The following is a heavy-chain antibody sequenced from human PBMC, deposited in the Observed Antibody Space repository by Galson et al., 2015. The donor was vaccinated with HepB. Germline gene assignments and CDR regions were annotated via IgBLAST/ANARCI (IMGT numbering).Heavy chain of an antibody. CDR1: GYSFTSYW. D-gene: IGHD1-26*01. CDR2: IDPSDSYT. CDR3: ARHVGEWGIVGAWASQDAFDI. V-gene: IGHV5-10-1*01. J-gene: IGHJ3*02. Sequence: QSGAEVKKPGESLRISCKGSGYSFTSYWISWVRQMPGQGLEWMGRIDPSDSYTNYSPSFQGHVTISADKSVSTAYLQWSSLKASDTAMYYCARHVGEWGIVGAWASQDAFDIWGQGTMVTVSS.